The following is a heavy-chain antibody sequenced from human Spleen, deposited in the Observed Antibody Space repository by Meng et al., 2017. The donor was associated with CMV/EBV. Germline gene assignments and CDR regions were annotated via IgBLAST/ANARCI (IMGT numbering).Heavy chain of an antibody. D-gene: IGHD6-19*01. CDR3: ARDRPRGIAVRFDP. V-gene: IGHV4-34*01. J-gene: IGHJ5*02. CDR1: GGSFSGYY. Sequence: SQTLSLTCAVYGGSFSGYYWSWIRQPPGKGLEWIGEINHSGSTNYNPSLKSRVTISVDMSKNQFSLNLSSVTAADTAVYFCARDRPRGIAVRFDPWGQGTLVTVSS. CDR2: INHSGST.